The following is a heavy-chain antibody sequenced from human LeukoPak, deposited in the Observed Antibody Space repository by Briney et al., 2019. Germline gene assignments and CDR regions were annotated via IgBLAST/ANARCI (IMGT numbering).Heavy chain of an antibody. CDR2: IFYGGST. CDR3: ARATGDIHIDY. V-gene: IGHV4-59*01. D-gene: IGHD1-14*01. CDR1: DGAISSYY. Sequence: SETLSLTCTVSDGAISSYYWTWIRQPPGKGLEWVGYIFYGGSTDYNPSLKSRVTISVDTSKNQFSLKLRSVTAADTAVYYCARATGDIHIDYWDQGTLVTVSS. J-gene: IGHJ4*02.